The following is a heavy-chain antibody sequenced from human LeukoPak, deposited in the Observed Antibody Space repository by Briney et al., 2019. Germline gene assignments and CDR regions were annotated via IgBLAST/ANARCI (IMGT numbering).Heavy chain of an antibody. Sequence: ASVKVSCKASGYTFSGYYMHWVRRALGQGHEWLGWISPKSGDTNYAQNFQGRVTMTRDTSISTAYMELSRLTSDDTAVYYCARGRDKTTSPAIDYWGQGTLVTVSS. J-gene: IGHJ4*02. CDR3: ARGRDKTTSPAIDY. CDR1: GYTFSGYY. CDR2: ISPKSGDT. D-gene: IGHD2-2*01. V-gene: IGHV1-2*02.